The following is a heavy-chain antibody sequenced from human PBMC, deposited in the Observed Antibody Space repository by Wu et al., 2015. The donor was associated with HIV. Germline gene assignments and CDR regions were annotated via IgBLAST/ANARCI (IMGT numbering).Heavy chain of an antibody. CDR1: GDTFNTYG. CDR2: INDKGLT. CDR3: ANLLRRAYDSGSQQQIVFDP. Sequence: VQSGAELKKPGASMTVSCKTSGDTFNTYGFTWVRQAPGQGLEWMGWINDKGLTNYAQKFQGRVTMTTDTSTNTAYLQLTSLTSDDTAIYFCANLLRRAYDSGSQQQIVFDPWGQGTSGQRLL. V-gene: IGHV1-18*01. J-gene: IGHJ5*02. D-gene: IGHD3-10*01.